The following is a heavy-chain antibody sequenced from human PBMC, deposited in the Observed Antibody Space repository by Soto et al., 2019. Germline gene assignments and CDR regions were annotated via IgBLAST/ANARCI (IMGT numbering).Heavy chain of an antibody. V-gene: IGHV3-21*01. D-gene: IGHD2-15*01. Sequence: EVQLVESGGGLVKPGGSLRLSCVASGFSLSVYDMTWVRQAPGKGLEWVSSITTNSVYKYTADSLKGRFTISRDNAKNTLFLQINSLRAEDTAVYYCASDLSGGNYYYHGLDVWGQGTAVTVSS. CDR1: GFSLSVYD. J-gene: IGHJ6*02. CDR2: ITTNSVYK. CDR3: ASDLSGGNYYYHGLDV.